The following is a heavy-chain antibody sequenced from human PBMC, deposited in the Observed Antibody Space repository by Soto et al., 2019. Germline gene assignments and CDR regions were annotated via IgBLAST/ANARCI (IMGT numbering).Heavy chain of an antibody. V-gene: IGHV4-39*01. CDR3: VSQRTSVLTQAYFDY. CDR2: VYYRGRS. Sequence: LSLTCTVSGGSVSNSNYYWGWIRQSPGKGLEWIGSVYYRGRSYSKSSVKSRVTISVDTSKNQFSLNLNSVTASDTAVYFCVSQRTSVLTQAYFDYWGPGALVTVSA. J-gene: IGHJ4*02. CDR1: GGSVSNSNYY. D-gene: IGHD2-8*01.